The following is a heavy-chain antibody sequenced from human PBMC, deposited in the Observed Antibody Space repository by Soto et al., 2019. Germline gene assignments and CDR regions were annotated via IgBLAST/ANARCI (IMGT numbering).Heavy chain of an antibody. V-gene: IGHV4-39*01. CDR1: GGSISTSSYY. CDR2: TYYSAST. CDR3: ASDGTADVEDNYYGMDV. D-gene: IGHD6-25*01. Sequence: PSETLSLTCTVSGGSISTSSYYWGWIRPPTGKGLVWIGCTYYSASTYYYLTLKRRVPISVATSKNQFSLKLSTVTAAATAVYYCASDGTADVEDNYYGMDVWGQGTTVTVSS. J-gene: IGHJ6*02.